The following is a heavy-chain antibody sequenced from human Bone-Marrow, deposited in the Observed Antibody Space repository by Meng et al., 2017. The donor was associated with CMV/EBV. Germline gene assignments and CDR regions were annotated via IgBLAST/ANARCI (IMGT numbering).Heavy chain of an antibody. CDR2: ISAYNGNT. Sequence: ASVKVSCKASGYTFTSYGISWVRQDPGQGLEWMGWISAYNGNTNYAQKLQGRVTMTTDTSTSTAYMELRSLRSDDTAVYYCARGPLPRSSWSYYYYGMDVWGQGTTVTVSS. CDR1: GYTFTSYG. D-gene: IGHD6-6*01. V-gene: IGHV1-18*01. CDR3: ARGPLPRSSWSYYYYGMDV. J-gene: IGHJ6*02.